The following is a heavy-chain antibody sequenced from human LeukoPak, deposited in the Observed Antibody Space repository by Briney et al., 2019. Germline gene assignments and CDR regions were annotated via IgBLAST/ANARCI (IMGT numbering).Heavy chain of an antibody. D-gene: IGHD3-22*01. CDR3: ARSAREGIYDSSGYFDY. Sequence: SETLSLTCAVYGGSFSGYYWSWIRQPPGKGLEWIGEINHSGSTNYNPSLKSRVTISVDTSKNQFSLKLSSVTAADTAVYYCARSAREGIYDSSGYFDYWGQGTLVTVSS. V-gene: IGHV4-34*01. CDR1: GGSFSGYY. J-gene: IGHJ4*02. CDR2: INHSGST.